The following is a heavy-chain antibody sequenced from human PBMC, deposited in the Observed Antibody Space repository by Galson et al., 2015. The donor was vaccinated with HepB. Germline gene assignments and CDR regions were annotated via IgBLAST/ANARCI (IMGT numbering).Heavy chain of an antibody. CDR3: AKDSGKYYGSGSYYRDGPLNYYYYYGMDV. V-gene: IGHV3-23*01. Sequence: SLRLSCAASGFTFSSYAMSWVRQAPGKGLEWVSAISGSGGSTYYADSVKGRFTISRDNSKNTLYLQMNSLRAEDTAVYYCAKDSGKYYGSGSYYRDGPLNYYYYYGMDVWGQGTTVTVSS. J-gene: IGHJ6*02. CDR2: ISGSGGST. D-gene: IGHD3-10*01. CDR1: GFTFSSYA.